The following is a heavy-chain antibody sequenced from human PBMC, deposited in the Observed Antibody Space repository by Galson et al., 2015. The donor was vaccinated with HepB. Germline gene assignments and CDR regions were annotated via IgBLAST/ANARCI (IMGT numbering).Heavy chain of an antibody. CDR3: ARHLNWGSVWFDP. V-gene: IGHV4-39*01. CDR1: GGSISSSSYY. CDR2: IYYSGST. D-gene: IGHD7-27*01. Sequence: SETMSLTCTVSGGSISSSSYYWGWIRQPPGKGLEWIGSIYYSGSTYYNPSLKSRVTISVDTSKNQFSLKLSSVTAADTAVYYCARHLNWGSVWFDPWGQGTLVTVSS. J-gene: IGHJ5*02.